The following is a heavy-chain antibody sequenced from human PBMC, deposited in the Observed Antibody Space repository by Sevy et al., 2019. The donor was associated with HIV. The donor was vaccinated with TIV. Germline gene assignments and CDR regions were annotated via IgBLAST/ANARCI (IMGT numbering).Heavy chain of an antibody. CDR2: ISGSGGST. CDR3: AKGVYDFWSGRSDIFDI. D-gene: IGHD3-3*01. CDR1: GFTLGTHA. J-gene: IGHJ3*02. Sequence: GGSLRLSCATSGFTLGTHAMSWVGQAPGKGLESVSGISGSGGSTYYEDSVKGRFTISRDKSKKTLYLQVNSLRAEDTDVYYCAKGVYDFWSGRSDIFDIWGQGSMVTVSS. V-gene: IGHV3-23*01.